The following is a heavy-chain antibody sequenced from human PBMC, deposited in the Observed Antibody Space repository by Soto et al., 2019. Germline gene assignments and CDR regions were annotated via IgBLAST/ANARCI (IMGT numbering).Heavy chain of an antibody. Sequence: QVQLQESGPGLVKPSETLSLTCTVSGGSISSFHWSWIRQPPGKGLEWIGYVYYTGSTNYNPSLRTRVTISVDTCKNQSSLKLTSVTAADAAVYYCVRWVGHFDFWGQGTLVTVSS. CDR1: GGSISSFH. J-gene: IGHJ4*02. V-gene: IGHV4-59*03. D-gene: IGHD1-26*01. CDR3: VRWVGHFDF. CDR2: VYYTGST.